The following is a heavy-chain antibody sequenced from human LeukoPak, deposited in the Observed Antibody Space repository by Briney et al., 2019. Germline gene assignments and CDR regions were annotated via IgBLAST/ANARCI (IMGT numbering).Heavy chain of an antibody. Sequence: SETLSLTCPAFGGSFSGFSWSWIRQPPGKGLEWIGEISHSGTTYYNPSLKSRVTLSVDTSKSQFSLRLSSVTTADTAVYYCARGGLDTRRGGYFDYWGQGILVTVSS. CDR2: ISHSGTT. CDR3: ARGGLDTRRGGYFDY. CDR1: GGSFSGFS. V-gene: IGHV4-34*01. J-gene: IGHJ4*02. D-gene: IGHD5-18*01.